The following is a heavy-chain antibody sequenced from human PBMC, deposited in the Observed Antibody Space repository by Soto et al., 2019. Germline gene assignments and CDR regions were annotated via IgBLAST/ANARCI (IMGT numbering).Heavy chain of an antibody. CDR3: AGLYVNRWVDGFDF. Sequence: QVQLVQSGAEVKKPGASLKVSCKASGYTFTAYYLHWVRQAPGQGLEWMGWIHPGSGGTNYEQQFKGRVTMTRDACISTAYMDLSRLRSDDTAKYYCAGLYVNRWVDGFDFWGQGTMVTVSS. CDR1: GYTFTAYY. D-gene: IGHD2-8*01. CDR2: IHPGSGGT. J-gene: IGHJ3*01. V-gene: IGHV1-2*02.